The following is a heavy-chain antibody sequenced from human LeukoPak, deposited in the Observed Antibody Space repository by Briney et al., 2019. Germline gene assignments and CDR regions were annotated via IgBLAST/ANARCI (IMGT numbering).Heavy chain of an antibody. CDR2: INSDGSDT. CDR3: ARGWVPSDITLK. V-gene: IGHV3-74*01. J-gene: IGHJ3*01. D-gene: IGHD3-22*01. CDR1: GFTFSSYW. Sequence: PGESLRLSCAASGFTFSSYWMHWVRQAPGKGLVWVARINSDGSDTNYADSVKGRFTISRDNARNTVHLQMSCLRAEDTAVYYCARGWVPSDITLKGGQGTMVTVSS.